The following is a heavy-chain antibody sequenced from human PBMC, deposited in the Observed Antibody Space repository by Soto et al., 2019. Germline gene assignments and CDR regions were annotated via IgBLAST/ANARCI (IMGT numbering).Heavy chain of an antibody. J-gene: IGHJ4*02. V-gene: IGHV1-18*01. Sequence: QVQLVQSGAEVKKPGASVKVSCKASGYTFTNFGISWVRQAPGQGLEWRGWISAYNCNTNYAQKFQGRVTMTTDTATSTAYMEVRSLRSDDTAVYYWARVGTPADYWGQGTLGTVAS. CDR3: ARVGTPADY. D-gene: IGHD2-21*02. CDR2: ISAYNCNT. CDR1: GYTFTNFG.